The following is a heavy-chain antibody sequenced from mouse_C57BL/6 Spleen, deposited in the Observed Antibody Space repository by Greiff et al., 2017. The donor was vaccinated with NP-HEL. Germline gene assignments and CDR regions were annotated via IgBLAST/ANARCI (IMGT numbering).Heavy chain of an antibody. CDR1: GYSITSGYD. D-gene: IGHD2-1*01. CDR2: ISYSDST. V-gene: IGHV3-1*01. Sequence: EVKLEESGPGMVKPSQSLSLTCTVTGYSITSGYDWHWIRHFPGNKLEWMGYISYSDSTNYNPSLKSRISITHDTSKNHFFLKLNSVTTEDTATYYCARAYGNHYAMDYWGQGTSVTVSS. J-gene: IGHJ4*01. CDR3: ARAYGNHYAMDY.